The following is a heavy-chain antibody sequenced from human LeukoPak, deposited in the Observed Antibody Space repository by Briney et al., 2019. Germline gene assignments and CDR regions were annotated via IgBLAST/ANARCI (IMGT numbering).Heavy chain of an antibody. CDR3: ARAGWSGSRITADAFDI. D-gene: IGHD3-3*01. Sequence: GASVKVSCKASGYTFTSYGISWVRQAPGQGLEWMGWVYAYNGNTNYAQKLQGRVTMTIDTSTSTAYMELRSLRSDDTAVYYCARAGWSGSRITADAFDIWGQGTMVTVSS. J-gene: IGHJ3*02. V-gene: IGHV1-18*01. CDR2: VYAYNGNT. CDR1: GYTFTSYG.